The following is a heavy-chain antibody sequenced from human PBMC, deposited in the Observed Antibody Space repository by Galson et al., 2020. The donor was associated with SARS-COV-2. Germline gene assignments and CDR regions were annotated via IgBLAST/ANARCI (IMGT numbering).Heavy chain of an antibody. Sequence: SETLSLTCAVPGGPISGTSYYWSWIRQPAGKGREWIGRIHSSGSTNYNPSLKSRVTISIDPSKNQFSLRLSSVTAADTAIYYCASGPVAGSGEWGQGTLVTVSS. CDR3: ASGPVAGSGE. CDR1: GGPISGTSYY. CDR2: IHSSGST. D-gene: IGHD6-19*01. V-gene: IGHV4-61*02. J-gene: IGHJ4*02.